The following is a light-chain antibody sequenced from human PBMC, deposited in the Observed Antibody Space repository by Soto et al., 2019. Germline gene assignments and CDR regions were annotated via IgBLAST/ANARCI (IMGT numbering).Light chain of an antibody. J-gene: IGKJ5*01. CDR1: QSISRSD. CDR3: QLYDNLPLIT. CDR2: GIS. Sequence: IVLTQXAGTVSXXXXGXSTXSXSDVQSISRSDLAWYQHRPGQAPRLLIYGISSRATGVPDRFSGSGSGTDFTFTISSLQPEDIATYYCQLYDNLPLITFGQGTRLEIK. V-gene: IGKV3-20*01.